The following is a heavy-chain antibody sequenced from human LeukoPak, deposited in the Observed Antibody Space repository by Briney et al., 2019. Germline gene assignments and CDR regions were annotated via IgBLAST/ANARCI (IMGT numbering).Heavy chain of an antibody. CDR3: ANGYSYGTAFDY. V-gene: IGHV3-21*01. CDR2: ISSSSSYI. CDR1: GFTFSSYS. Sequence: GGSLRLSCAASGFTFSSYSMNWVRQAPGKGLEWVSSISSSSSYIYYADSVKGRFTISRDSAKNSLYLQMNSLRAEDTAVYYCANGYSYGTAFDYWGQGTLVTVSS. D-gene: IGHD5-18*01. J-gene: IGHJ4*02.